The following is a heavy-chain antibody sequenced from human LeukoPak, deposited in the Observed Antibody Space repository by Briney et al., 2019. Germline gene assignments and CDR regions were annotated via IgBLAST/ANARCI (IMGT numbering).Heavy chain of an antibody. D-gene: IGHD6-19*01. V-gene: IGHV1-69-2*01. CDR3: ATMFSSSGWYYFDY. Sequence: GASVKVSCKVSGYTLTDYYMHWVQQAPGKGLEWMGLVDPEDGETIYAEKFQGRVTITADTSTDTAYMERSSLRSEDTAVYYCATMFSSSGWYYFDYWGQGTLVTVSS. CDR1: GYTLTDYY. J-gene: IGHJ4*02. CDR2: VDPEDGET.